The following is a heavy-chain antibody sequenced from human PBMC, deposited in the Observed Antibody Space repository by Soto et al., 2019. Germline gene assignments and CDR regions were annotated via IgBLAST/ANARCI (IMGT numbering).Heavy chain of an antibody. Sequence: PGGSLRLSCAASGFTFNSYGMHWVRQAPGKGLEWVAVISYDGSNKYYADSVKGRFTISRDNSKNTLYLQMNSLRAEDTAVYYCAKDRTYCSGGSCYSWFDPWGQGTLVTVSS. CDR2: ISYDGSNK. J-gene: IGHJ5*02. D-gene: IGHD2-15*01. V-gene: IGHV3-30*18. CDR1: GFTFNSYG. CDR3: AKDRTYCSGGSCYSWFDP.